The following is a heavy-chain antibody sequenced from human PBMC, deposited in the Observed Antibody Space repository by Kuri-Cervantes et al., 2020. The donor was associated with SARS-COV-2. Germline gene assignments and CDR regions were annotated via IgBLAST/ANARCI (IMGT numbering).Heavy chain of an antibody. CDR3: ARDLGYCSSTSCYYYYYYGMDV. J-gene: IGHJ6*02. CDR1: GFTFSSYE. Sequence: GGSLRLSCAASGFTFSSYEMNWVRQAPGKGLEWVSYISSSGSTIYYADSVKGRFTISRDNAKNSLYLQMNSLRAEDAAVYYCARDLGYCSSTSCYYYYYYGMDVWGQGTTVTVSS. V-gene: IGHV3-48*03. CDR2: ISSSGSTI. D-gene: IGHD2-2*01.